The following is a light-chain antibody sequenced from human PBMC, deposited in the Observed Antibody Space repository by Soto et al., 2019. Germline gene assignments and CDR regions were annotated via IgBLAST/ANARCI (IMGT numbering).Light chain of an antibody. V-gene: IGKV3D-20*02. J-gene: IGKJ5*01. CDR2: GAS. CDR1: QSVSSSY. Sequence: IVLTQSPGTLSLSPGERATLSCRSTQSVSSSYLAWYQQKPGKAPRLLIYGASSRATGIPDRFSGSGSGTDFTLTISSLEPEDFAVYYCQQRSEWPITFGQGTRLEI. CDR3: QQRSEWPIT.